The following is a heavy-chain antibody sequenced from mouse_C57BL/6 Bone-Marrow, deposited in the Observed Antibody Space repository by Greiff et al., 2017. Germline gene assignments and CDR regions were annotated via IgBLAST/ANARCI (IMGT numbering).Heavy chain of an antibody. V-gene: IGHV5-6*02. D-gene: IGHD1-1*01. Sequence: DVMLVESGGDLVKPGGSLKLSCAASGFTFSSYGMSWVRQTPDKRLEWVATISSGGSYTYYPDSVKGRFTISRDNAKNTLYLQMSSLKSEDTAMYYCARSPYYSGSSPAYWGQGTLVTVSA. CDR3: ARSPYYSGSSPAY. CDR2: ISSGGSYT. J-gene: IGHJ3*01. CDR1: GFTFSSYG.